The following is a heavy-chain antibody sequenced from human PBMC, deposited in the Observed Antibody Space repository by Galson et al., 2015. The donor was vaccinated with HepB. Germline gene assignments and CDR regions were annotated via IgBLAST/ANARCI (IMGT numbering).Heavy chain of an antibody. CDR1: GFSFNYHA. Sequence: SLRLSCAASGFSFNYHAMNWVRQAPGRGLEWVSVITGIGDIAYYADSVKGRFTISRDNSKNTLFLHISSLRVEDTARYYCARGDTTGPLLSTALDVWGQGTVVTFSS. CDR3: ARGDTTGPLLSTALDV. D-gene: IGHD2-8*02. CDR2: ITGIGDIA. J-gene: IGHJ3*01. V-gene: IGHV3-23*01.